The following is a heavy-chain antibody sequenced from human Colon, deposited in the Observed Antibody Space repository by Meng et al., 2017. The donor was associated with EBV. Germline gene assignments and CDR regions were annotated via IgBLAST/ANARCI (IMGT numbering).Heavy chain of an antibody. V-gene: IGHV4-34*01. CDR2: IDHRGNA. Sequence: QVQRQEWGGGLLKPPEPLSRSCAGYGGSFRDYYWTWIRHPPGKGLEWIGEIDHRGNAKYNPSLKSRVTISLDTSKKQFSLKVSSVTAADSAVYYCARVEVGITSGDYWGQGTLVTVSS. CDR1: GGSFRDYY. D-gene: IGHD1-26*01. CDR3: ARVEVGITSGDY. J-gene: IGHJ4*02.